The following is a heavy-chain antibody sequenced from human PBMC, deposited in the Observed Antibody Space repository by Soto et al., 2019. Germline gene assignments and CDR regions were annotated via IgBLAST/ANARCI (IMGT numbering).Heavy chain of an antibody. Sequence: SETLSLTCTVSCGSISSHYWSWIRQPPGKGLEWIGYIYYSGSTNYNPSLKSRVTISVDTSKNQFSLKLSSVTAADTAVYYCARVRLAAAGTARGGLFDYWGQGTLVTVSS. V-gene: IGHV4-59*11. D-gene: IGHD6-13*01. CDR1: CGSISSHY. CDR3: ARVRLAAAGTARGGLFDY. J-gene: IGHJ4*02. CDR2: IYYSGST.